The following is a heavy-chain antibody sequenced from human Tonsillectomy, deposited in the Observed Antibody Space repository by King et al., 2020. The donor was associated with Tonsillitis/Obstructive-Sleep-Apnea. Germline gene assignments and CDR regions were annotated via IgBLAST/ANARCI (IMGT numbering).Heavy chain of an antibody. CDR2: ISSSSSYI. CDR1: GFTFSSYS. D-gene: IGHD3-16*02. CDR3: ARAVTIYDYIWGSYRWDAFDI. V-gene: IGHV3-21*01. Sequence: VQLVESGGGLVKPGGSLRLSCASSGFTFSSYSMNWVRQAPGKGLDWVASISSSSSYIYYAESVKGRFTISRDNAKKSLYLQMKSLCAEDTAVDYCARAVTIYDYIWGSYRWDAFDIWGQGTMVTVSS. J-gene: IGHJ3*02.